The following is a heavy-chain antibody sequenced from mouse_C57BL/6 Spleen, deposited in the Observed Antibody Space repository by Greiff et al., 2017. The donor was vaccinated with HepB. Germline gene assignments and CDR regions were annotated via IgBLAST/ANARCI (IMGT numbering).Heavy chain of an antibody. CDR3: ARETTVVAHWYFGV. J-gene: IGHJ1*03. CDR1: GYTFTSYW. CDR2: IYPGSGST. Sequence: QVQLQQPGAELVKPGASVKMSCKASGYTFTSYWITWVKQRPGQGLEWIGDIYPGSGSTNYNEKFKSKATLTVDTSSSTAYMQLSSLTSEDSAVYYCARETTVVAHWYFGVWGTGTTVTVSS. D-gene: IGHD1-1*01. V-gene: IGHV1-55*01.